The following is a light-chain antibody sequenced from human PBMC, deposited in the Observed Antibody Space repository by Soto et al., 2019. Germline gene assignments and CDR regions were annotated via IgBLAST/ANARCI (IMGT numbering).Light chain of an antibody. J-gene: IGLJ3*02. CDR3: SSYGSSSTLLV. Sequence: QSALTQPASVSGSPGQSITISCTGTSSDVGGYNYVSWYQQHPGKAPKLMIYDVNSRPSGVSHRFSGSKSGNTASLTISGLQAEDEADYYCSSYGSSSTLLVFGGGTKLTVL. CDR1: SSDVGGYNY. CDR2: DVN. V-gene: IGLV2-14*01.